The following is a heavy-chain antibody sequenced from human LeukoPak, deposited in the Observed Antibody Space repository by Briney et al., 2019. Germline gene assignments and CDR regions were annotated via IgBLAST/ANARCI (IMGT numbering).Heavy chain of an antibody. V-gene: IGHV4-39*01. J-gene: IGHJ4*02. Sequence: PSETLSLTCTVSGGSISSSSYYWGWIRQPPGKGLEWIGSIYYSGSTYYNPSLKSRVTISVDTSKNQFSLKLSSVTAADTAVYYCARVKVIGWLAYAGYFDYWGQGTLVTVSS. CDR2: IYYSGST. CDR3: ARVKVIGWLAYAGYFDY. CDR1: GGSISSSSYY. D-gene: IGHD6-19*01.